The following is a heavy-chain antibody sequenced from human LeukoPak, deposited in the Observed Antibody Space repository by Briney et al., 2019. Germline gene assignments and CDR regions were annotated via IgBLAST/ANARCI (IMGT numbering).Heavy chain of an antibody. CDR1: GGSFSGYY. J-gene: IGHJ4*02. CDR2: INHSGST. Sequence: SETLSLTCAVYGGSFSGYYWSWIRQPPGKGLEWIGEINHSGSTNYNPSLKSRVTISVDTSKNQFSLKLSSVTAADTAVYYCARGLPAYYYDSSGPCDYWGQGTLVTVSS. CDR3: ARGLPAYYYDSSGPCDY. V-gene: IGHV4-34*01. D-gene: IGHD3-22*01.